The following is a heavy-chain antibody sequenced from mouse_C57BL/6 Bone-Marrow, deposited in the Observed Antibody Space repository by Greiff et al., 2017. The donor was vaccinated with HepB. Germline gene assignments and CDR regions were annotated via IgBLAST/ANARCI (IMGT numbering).Heavy chain of an antibody. Sequence: VNVVESGAELAKPGASVKLSCKASGYTFTSYWMHWVKQRPGQGLEWIGYINPSSGYTKYNQKFKDKATLTADKSSSTAYMQLSSLTYEDSAVYYCARSNYSNPWFAYWGQGTLVTVSA. V-gene: IGHV1-7*01. D-gene: IGHD2-5*01. CDR2: INPSSGYT. CDR1: GYTFTSYW. J-gene: IGHJ3*01. CDR3: ARSNYSNPWFAY.